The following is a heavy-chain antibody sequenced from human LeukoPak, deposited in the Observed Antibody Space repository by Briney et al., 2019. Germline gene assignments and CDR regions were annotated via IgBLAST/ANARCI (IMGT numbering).Heavy chain of an antibody. V-gene: IGHV1-69*06. J-gene: IGHJ6*03. CDR3: ASNYDFWSGYYQYYYYMDV. Sequence: ASVKVSCKASGGTFSSYAISWVRQAPGQGLEWMGGIIPIFGTANYAQKFQGRVTITADKSTSTAYMELSSLRSEDTAVYYCASNYDFWSGYYQYYYYMDVWGKGTTVTVPS. CDR2: IIPIFGTA. CDR1: GGTFSSYA. D-gene: IGHD3-3*01.